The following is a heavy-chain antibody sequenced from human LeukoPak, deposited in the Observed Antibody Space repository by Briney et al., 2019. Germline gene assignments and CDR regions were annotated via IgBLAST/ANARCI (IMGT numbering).Heavy chain of an antibody. J-gene: IGHJ4*02. CDR1: GGSISSGTYY. CDR2: ISTSGST. Sequence: SQTLSLTCTVSGGSISSGTYYWSWIRQPAGKGLEWIGRISTSGSTNYNPSLKSRVTISVDTSKNQFSLRLSSVTAADTAVYYCARVNLWFGEYDYWGQGTLVTVSS. D-gene: IGHD3-10*01. V-gene: IGHV4-61*02. CDR3: ARVNLWFGEYDY.